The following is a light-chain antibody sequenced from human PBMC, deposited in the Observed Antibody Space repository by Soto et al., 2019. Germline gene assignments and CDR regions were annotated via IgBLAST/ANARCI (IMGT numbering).Light chain of an antibody. Sequence: DIVMTQSPDSLAVSLGERATINCKSSQSVLYSSNNKNYLAWYQQKPGQPPKLLIYWASTRESGVPDRFSGSGSGTDFTLTISSLQAEDVAVYYCQQYYSVYTFGQGTQLEIK. CDR2: WAS. J-gene: IGKJ2*01. V-gene: IGKV4-1*01. CDR1: QSVLYSSNNKNY. CDR3: QQYYSVYT.